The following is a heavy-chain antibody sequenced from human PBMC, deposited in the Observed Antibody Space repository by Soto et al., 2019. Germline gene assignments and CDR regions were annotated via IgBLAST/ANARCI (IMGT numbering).Heavy chain of an antibody. D-gene: IGHD3-10*01. V-gene: IGHV1-46*03. Sequence: GASVKVSCKASGYTFTSYYMHWVRQAPGQGLEWMGIINPSGGSTSYAQKFQGRVTMTRDTSTSTVYMELSSLRSEDTAVYYCARVVYYAVAPGAFDICGQGTMVTGSS. CDR1: GYTFTSYY. CDR3: ARVVYYAVAPGAFDI. CDR2: INPSGGST. J-gene: IGHJ3*02.